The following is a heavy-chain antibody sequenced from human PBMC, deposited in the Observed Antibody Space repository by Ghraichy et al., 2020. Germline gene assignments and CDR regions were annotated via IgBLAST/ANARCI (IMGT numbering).Heavy chain of an antibody. Sequence: ASVKVSCKASGYTFTSYGISWVRQAPGQGLEWMGWISAYNGNTNYAQKLQGRVTMTTDTSTSTAYMELRSLRSDDTAVYYCARDGGYCSSTSCSWGFYYYYGMDVWGQGTIVTVSS. J-gene: IGHJ6*02. CDR2: ISAYNGNT. CDR3: ARDGGYCSSTSCSWGFYYYYGMDV. CDR1: GYTFTSYG. V-gene: IGHV1-18*01. D-gene: IGHD2-2*01.